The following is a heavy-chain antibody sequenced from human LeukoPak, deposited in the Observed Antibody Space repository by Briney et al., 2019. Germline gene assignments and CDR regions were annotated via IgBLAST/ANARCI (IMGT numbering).Heavy chain of an antibody. D-gene: IGHD6-19*01. CDR1: GFTFSSYS. CDR2: ISSSSSYI. Sequence: TGGSLRLSCAASGFTFSSYSMNWVRQAPGKGLEWVSSISSSSSYIYYADSVKGRFTISRDNAKNSLYLQMNSLRAEDTAVYYCARGDVAVAGLGGDSWGQGTLVTVSS. CDR3: ARGDVAVAGLGGDS. J-gene: IGHJ4*02. V-gene: IGHV3-21*01.